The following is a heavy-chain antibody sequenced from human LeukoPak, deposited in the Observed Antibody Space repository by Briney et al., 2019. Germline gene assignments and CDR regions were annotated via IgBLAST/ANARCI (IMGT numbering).Heavy chain of an antibody. Sequence: PGGSLRLSCAASGFTFSDYYMSWIRQAPGKGLEWVSSISSSSSYIYYADSVKGRFTISRDNAKNSLYLQMNSLRAEDMAVYYCAREGRRGCIDYWGQGTLVTVSS. CDR1: GFTFSDYY. J-gene: IGHJ4*02. CDR3: AREGRRGCIDY. D-gene: IGHD6-19*01. V-gene: IGHV3-11*06. CDR2: ISSSSSYI.